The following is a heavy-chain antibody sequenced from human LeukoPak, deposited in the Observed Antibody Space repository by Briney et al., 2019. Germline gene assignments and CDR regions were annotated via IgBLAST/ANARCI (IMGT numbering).Heavy chain of an antibody. V-gene: IGHV4-39*01. D-gene: IGHD3-10*01. CDR2: IYYSGST. Sequence: ASETLSLTCTVSGGSISGSSYYWGWIRQPPGKGLEWIGSIYYSGSTYYNPSLKSRVTISVDTSKNQFSLKLNSVTATDTAAYYCARHYGPWGQGTLVTVSS. J-gene: IGHJ4*02. CDR1: GGSISGSSYY. CDR3: ARHYGP.